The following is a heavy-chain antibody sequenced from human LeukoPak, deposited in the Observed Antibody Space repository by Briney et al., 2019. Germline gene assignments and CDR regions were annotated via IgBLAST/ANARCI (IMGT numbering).Heavy chain of an antibody. CDR3: ARDKGSSFHDAFDI. D-gene: IGHD6-13*01. Sequence: GGSLRLSCAASGFTFSSYSMNWVRQAPGKGLEWVSSISSSSSYIYYADSVKGRFTISRDNAKNSLYLQMNSLRAEDTAVYYCARDKGSSFHDAFDIWGQGTMVTVSS. CDR1: GFTFSSYS. CDR2: ISSSSSYI. J-gene: IGHJ3*02. V-gene: IGHV3-21*01.